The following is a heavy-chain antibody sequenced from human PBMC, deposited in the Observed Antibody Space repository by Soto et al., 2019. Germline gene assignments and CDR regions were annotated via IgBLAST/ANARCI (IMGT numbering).Heavy chain of an antibody. V-gene: IGHV3-23*01. Sequence: PGGSLRLSCAASGFTFSSYAMSWVRQAPGKGLEWVSAIGGRGDSTYYADSVKGRFTISRDNSRDTLYLQMNSLRAEDTAVYYCAKDLIYGYNSGSPFDYWGQGTLVTVSS. D-gene: IGHD6-19*01. J-gene: IGHJ4*02. CDR2: IGGRGDST. CDR3: AKDLIYGYNSGSPFDY. CDR1: GFTFSSYA.